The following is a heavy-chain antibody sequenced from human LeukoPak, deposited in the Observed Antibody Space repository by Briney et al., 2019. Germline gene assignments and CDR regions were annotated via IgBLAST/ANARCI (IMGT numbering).Heavy chain of an antibody. CDR3: ARDGDNLGY. CDR2: IYHSGST. CDR1: GYSISSGYY. D-gene: IGHD4/OR15-4a*01. J-gene: IGHJ4*02. Sequence: SETLSLTCTVSGYSISSGYYWGWIRQPPGKGLEWIGSIYHSGSTYYNPSLKSRVTISVDTSKNQFSLKLSSVTAADTAVYYCARDGDNLGYWGQGTRVTVSS. V-gene: IGHV4-38-2*02.